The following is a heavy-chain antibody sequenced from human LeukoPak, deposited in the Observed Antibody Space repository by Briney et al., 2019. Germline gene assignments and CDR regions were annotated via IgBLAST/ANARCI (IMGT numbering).Heavy chain of an antibody. CDR1: GFTFSSYA. D-gene: IGHD3-22*01. J-gene: IGHJ4*02. CDR3: ARAHHYDSSGLDF. CDR2: ISSSGSTI. Sequence: GGSLRLSCAASGFTFSSYAMSGVRQAPGKGLEGGSYISSSGSTIYYADSLKGRFTISRDNAKNSLYLQMNSLRAEDTAVYYCARAHHYDSSGLDFWGQGTLVTVSS. V-gene: IGHV3-48*03.